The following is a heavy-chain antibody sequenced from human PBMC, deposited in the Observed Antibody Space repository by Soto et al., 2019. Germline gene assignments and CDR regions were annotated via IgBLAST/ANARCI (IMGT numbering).Heavy chain of an antibody. CDR1: GYTFTGYY. CDR3: ARDGSGTGANYVMDV. CDR2: INPNSGGT. V-gene: IGHV1-2*02. J-gene: IGHJ6*02. Sequence: VASVKVSCKASGYTFTGYYIHWGRQAPGEGLEGMGWINPNSGGTRFEQKVQDRVTMTRDTTFNTTYVELSRLTYDDTAVYYCARDGSGTGANYVMDVWGEGTPVTV. D-gene: IGHD3-10*02.